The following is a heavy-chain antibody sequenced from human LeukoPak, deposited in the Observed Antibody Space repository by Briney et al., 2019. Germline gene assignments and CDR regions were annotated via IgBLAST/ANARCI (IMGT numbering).Heavy chain of an antibody. CDR2: IYYSGST. CDR3: ARGYYDSSGYQYFDY. J-gene: IGHJ4*02. V-gene: IGHV4-59*12. D-gene: IGHD3-22*01. CDR1: GGSISSYY. Sequence: SETLSLTCTVSGGSISSYYWSWIRQPPGKGLEWIGYIYYSGSTNYNPSLKSRVTISVDTSKNQFSLKLSSVTAADTAVYYCARGYYDSSGYQYFDYWGQGTLVTVSS.